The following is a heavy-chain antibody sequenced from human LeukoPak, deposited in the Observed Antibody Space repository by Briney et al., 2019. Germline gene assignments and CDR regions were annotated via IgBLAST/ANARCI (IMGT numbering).Heavy chain of an antibody. J-gene: IGHJ4*02. CDR3: AREGFDY. CDR1: GFTFSSYS. Sequence: GGSLRLSCAASGFTFSSYSMNWVRQAPGKGLEWVSSISSSSSYIYYAGSVKGRFTISRDNAKNSLYLQMNSLRAEDTAVYYCAREGFDYWGQGTLVTVSS. CDR2: ISSSSSYI. V-gene: IGHV3-21*01.